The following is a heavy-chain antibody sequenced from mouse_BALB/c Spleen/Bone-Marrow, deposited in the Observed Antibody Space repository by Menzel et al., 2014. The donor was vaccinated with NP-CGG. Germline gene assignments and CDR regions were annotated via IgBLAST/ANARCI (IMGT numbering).Heavy chain of an antibody. CDR3: ARTAY. CDR1: GYTFTDYW. CDR2: IDPSDSET. V-gene: IGHV1-69*02. J-gene: IGHJ3*01. Sequence: QVQLQQPGAELVKPGAPVKLSCKASGYTFTDYWMNWVKQRPGRGLEWIGRIDPSDSETHYNQKFKDKATLTVDKSSTTPYSHLSTLHSEDSGVFYWARTAYGAQGTWFTVSA.